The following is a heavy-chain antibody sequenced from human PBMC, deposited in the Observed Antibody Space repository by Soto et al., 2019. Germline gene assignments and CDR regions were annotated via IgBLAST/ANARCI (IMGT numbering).Heavy chain of an antibody. V-gene: IGHV4-61*01. CDR2: IYSSGST. Sequence: LSLTCTVSGGSVSSGSYYWSWIRQPPGKGLEWIGYIYSSGSTNYNPSLESRVTISVDTSKNQFSLKLSSVTAADTAVYYCARDTYNYGSDWFDPWGQGNLVTVSS. D-gene: IGHD3-10*01. J-gene: IGHJ5*02. CDR3: ARDTYNYGSDWFDP. CDR1: GGSVSSGSYY.